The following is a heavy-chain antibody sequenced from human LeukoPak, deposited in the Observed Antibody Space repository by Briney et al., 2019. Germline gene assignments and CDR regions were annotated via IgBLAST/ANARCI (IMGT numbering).Heavy chain of an antibody. CDR1: GGSISSGSYY. CDR3: AGEGHYYDDTGYYYGGEDY. J-gene: IGHJ4*02. D-gene: IGHD3-22*01. CDR2: IYTRGST. Sequence: SQTLSLTCTVSGGSISSGSYYWSWIRQPAGKGLEWIGRIYTRGSTKYSPSLKSRVTLSVDTSKNQFSLRLSSVTAADTAVYYCAGEGHYYDDTGYYYGGEDYWGQGTLVTVSS. V-gene: IGHV4-61*02.